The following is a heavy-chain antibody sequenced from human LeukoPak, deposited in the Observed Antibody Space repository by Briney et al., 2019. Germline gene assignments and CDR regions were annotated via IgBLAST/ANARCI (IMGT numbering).Heavy chain of an antibody. CDR1: GYTFTSYY. D-gene: IGHD3-9*01. J-gene: IGHJ4*02. V-gene: IGHV1-46*01. CDR3: ARESYDILTGYWGFHY. CDR2: INPSGGST. Sequence: ASVEVSCKASGYTFTSYYMHWVRQAPGQGLEWMGIINPSGGSTSYAQKFQGRVTMTRDTSTSTVYMELSSLRSEDTAVYYCARESYDILTGYWGFHYWGQGTLVTVSS.